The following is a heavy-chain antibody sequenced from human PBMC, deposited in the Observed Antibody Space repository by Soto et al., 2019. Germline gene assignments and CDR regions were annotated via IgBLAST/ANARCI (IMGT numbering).Heavy chain of an antibody. CDR1: GFTFSSYA. Sequence: PGGFLRLSCAASGFTFSSYAMHWVRQAPGKGLEWVAVISYDGSNKYYADSVKGRFTISRDNSKNTLYLQMNSLRAEDTAVYYCARDLGYSYGRNPNGLFDYWGQGTLVTVSS. J-gene: IGHJ4*02. D-gene: IGHD5-18*01. CDR2: ISYDGSNK. CDR3: ARDLGYSYGRNPNGLFDY. V-gene: IGHV3-30-3*01.